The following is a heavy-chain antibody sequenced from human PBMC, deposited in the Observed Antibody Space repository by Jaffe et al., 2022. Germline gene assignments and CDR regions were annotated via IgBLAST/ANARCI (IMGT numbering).Heavy chain of an antibody. Sequence: QVQLVQSGAEVKKPGSSVKVSCKASGGTFSSYAISWVRQAPGQGLEWMGGIIPIFGTANYAQKFQGRVTITADESTSTAYMELSSLRSEDTAVYYCARALRGDIVVVPAANGGGYYYYYMDVWGKGTTVTVSS. CDR3: ARALRGDIVVVPAANGGGYYYYYMDV. V-gene: IGHV1-69*01. D-gene: IGHD2-2*01. CDR1: GGTFSSYA. J-gene: IGHJ6*03. CDR2: IIPIFGTA.